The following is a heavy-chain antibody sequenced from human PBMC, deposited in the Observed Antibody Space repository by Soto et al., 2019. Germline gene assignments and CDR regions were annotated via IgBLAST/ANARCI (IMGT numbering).Heavy chain of an antibody. Sequence: QVQLQESGPGLVKPSQTLSLTCTVSGASISSDDYYWTWIRQPPGKGLEWIGNTQYSGSTYYNPSLKSRVTISVDTSKNQFSLKLSSVTAADTAVYYCARDYYGSGSLSWFDPWGQGTLVTVSS. V-gene: IGHV4-30-4*01. J-gene: IGHJ5*02. CDR3: ARDYYGSGSLSWFDP. D-gene: IGHD3-10*01. CDR1: GASISSDDYY. CDR2: TQYSGST.